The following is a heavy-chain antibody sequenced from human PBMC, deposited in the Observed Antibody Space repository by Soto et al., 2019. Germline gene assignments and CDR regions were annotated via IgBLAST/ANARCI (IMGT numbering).Heavy chain of an antibody. J-gene: IGHJ3*02. CDR1: GFTFSSYA. V-gene: IGHV3-23*01. D-gene: IGHD3-3*01. CDR2: ISGSGGST. CDR3: ANESGAGGFGVVIDAFEI. Sequence: GGSLRLSCAASGFTFSSYAMSWVSQAPGKGLEWVSAISGSGGSTYYADSVKGRCTIARDNSKNTLYLQMNSLRDEDMAVYYGANESGAGGFGVVIDAFEIWGQGTMVTVSS.